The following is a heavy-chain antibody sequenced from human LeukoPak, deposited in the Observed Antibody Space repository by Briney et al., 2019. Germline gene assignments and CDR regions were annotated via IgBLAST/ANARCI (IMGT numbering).Heavy chain of an antibody. CDR2: ISYDGSNK. J-gene: IGHJ2*01. Sequence: GGSLRLSCAASGFTFSSYGMHWVRQAPGKGLEGVAVISYDGSNKYYADSVKGRFTISRDNSKNTLYLQMNSLRAEDTAVYYCAKDHYYYGSGSYYFNWYFDLWGRGTLVTVSS. V-gene: IGHV3-30*18. D-gene: IGHD3-10*01. CDR3: AKDHYYYGSGSYYFNWYFDL. CDR1: GFTFSSYG.